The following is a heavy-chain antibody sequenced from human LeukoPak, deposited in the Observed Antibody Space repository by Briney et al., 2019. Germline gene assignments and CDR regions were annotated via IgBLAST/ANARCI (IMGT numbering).Heavy chain of an antibody. Sequence: GRSLRLSCAASGFTFSTYALHWVRQAPGKGLEWVAVISYDGSKKYYADSLKGRFTISRDNSKNTLFLQMNSLRAEGTAVYYCAKQGGDNAFDIWGQGTMVTVSS. CDR1: GFTFSTYA. CDR2: ISYDGSKK. V-gene: IGHV3-30*04. CDR3: AKQGGDNAFDI. J-gene: IGHJ3*02. D-gene: IGHD3-16*01.